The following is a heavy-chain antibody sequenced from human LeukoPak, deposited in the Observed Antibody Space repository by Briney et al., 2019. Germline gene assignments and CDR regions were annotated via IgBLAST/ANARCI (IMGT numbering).Heavy chain of an antibody. V-gene: IGHV3-48*03. J-gene: IGHJ1*01. Sequence: GGSLRLSCAASGFTFSSHGMNWVRQAPGKGLEWISYISGSGGSIYYADSVKGRFTISRDNAKNSLYLQMNSLRADDKAVYYCARDLDYYDSSGYLRSAEYFQYWGQGTLVTVSS. CDR3: ARDLDYYDSSGYLRSAEYFQY. CDR1: GFTFSSHG. D-gene: IGHD3-22*01. CDR2: ISGSGGSI.